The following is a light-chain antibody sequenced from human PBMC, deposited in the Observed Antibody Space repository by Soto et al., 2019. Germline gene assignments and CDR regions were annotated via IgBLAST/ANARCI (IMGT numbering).Light chain of an antibody. J-gene: IGKJ1*01. Sequence: DIQMTQSPSTLSASVVDRVTITFRASQSISSRLAWYQQKSGKAPNLLIYDASSLEGGVPSRFSGSASETEFTLTISSLQPDDFATYYCQQYINGWTFGQGTKGDIK. V-gene: IGKV1-5*01. CDR3: QQYINGWT. CDR1: QSISSR. CDR2: DAS.